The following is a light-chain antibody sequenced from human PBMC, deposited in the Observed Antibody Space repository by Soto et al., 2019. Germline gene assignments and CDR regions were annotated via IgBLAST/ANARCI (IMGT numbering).Light chain of an antibody. J-gene: IGKJ1*01. CDR3: QQYGSSPTWT. CDR2: GAS. Sequence: ESVLTQSPGTLPLSPGERATLSCRASQSVSSNYLAWYQQKPGQAPRLLIYGASTRATGIPDRFSGSGSGTDFTLTISSLEFGDSAVYYCQQYGSSPTWTFGQGTKV. CDR1: QSVSSNY. V-gene: IGKV3-20*01.